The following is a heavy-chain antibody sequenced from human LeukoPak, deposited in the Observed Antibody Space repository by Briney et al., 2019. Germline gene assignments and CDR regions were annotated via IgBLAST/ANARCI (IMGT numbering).Heavy chain of an antibody. Sequence: SVKVSCKASGGTFSSYAISWVRQAPGQGLEWMGGIIPIFGTANYAQKFQGRVTITADESTSTAYMELSSLRSEDTAVYYCAREFGGYSYGRTSGYYYYGMDVWGQGTTVTVSS. CDR3: AREFGGYSYGRTSGYYYYGMDV. CDR1: GGTFSSYA. V-gene: IGHV1-69*13. CDR2: IIPIFGTA. D-gene: IGHD5-18*01. J-gene: IGHJ6*02.